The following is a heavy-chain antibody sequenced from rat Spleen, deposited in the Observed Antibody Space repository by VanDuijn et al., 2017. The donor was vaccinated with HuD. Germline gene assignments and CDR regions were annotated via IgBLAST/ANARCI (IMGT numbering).Heavy chain of an antibody. Sequence: EVQLQESGPGLVKPSQSLSLTCSVTGYSITSNYWGWIRKFPGNKMEWMGYIDFSGSTGYNPSLKSRISITRDTSKNQFFLQLNSVTTEDTATYYCARGDYYSSYILAWGQGASVTVSS. J-gene: IGHJ4*01. CDR2: IDFSGST. CDR3: ARGDYYSSYILA. D-gene: IGHD1-2*01. V-gene: IGHV3-1*01. CDR1: GYSITSNY.